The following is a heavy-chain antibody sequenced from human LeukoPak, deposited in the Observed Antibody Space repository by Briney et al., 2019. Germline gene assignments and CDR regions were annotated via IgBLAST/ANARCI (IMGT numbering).Heavy chain of an antibody. CDR3: ASVTYYYDSSGYNFDL. Sequence: GGSLRLSCAASGFTVSSNYMSWVRQAPGKGLEWVSVIYNDGRTYHADSVKGRFTISRDKSKNTLYLQMSSLRAEDTAVYYCASVTYYYDSSGYNFDLWGRGTLVTVPS. CDR2: IYNDGRT. D-gene: IGHD3-22*01. J-gene: IGHJ2*01. CDR1: GFTVSSNY. V-gene: IGHV3-53*01.